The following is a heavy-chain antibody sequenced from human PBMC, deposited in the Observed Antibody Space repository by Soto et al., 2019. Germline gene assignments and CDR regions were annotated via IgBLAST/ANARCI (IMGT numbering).Heavy chain of an antibody. CDR1: GFTFSSYS. Sequence: PVGSLRLSCAASGFTFSSYSMNWVRQAPGKGLEWVSSISSSSSYIYYADSVKGRFTISRDNAKNSLYLQMNSLRAEDTAVYYCARDHPEAALYWFDPWGQGTLVTVSS. V-gene: IGHV3-21*01. CDR3: ARDHPEAALYWFDP. CDR2: ISSSSSYI. D-gene: IGHD6-6*01. J-gene: IGHJ5*02.